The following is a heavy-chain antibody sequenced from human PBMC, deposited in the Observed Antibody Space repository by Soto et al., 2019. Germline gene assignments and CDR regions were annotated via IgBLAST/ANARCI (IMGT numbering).Heavy chain of an antibody. CDR1: GGTFSTYT. J-gene: IGHJ5*02. CDR2: IIPIIGII. Sequence: SVRVSCKASGGTFSTYTITWVRQAPGQGLEWMGRIIPIIGIINYAQKFQGRVTISADKFTGTAYMELTGLRSDDTAVYYCAGDPDSHYNDSHASSYPWGQGTLVTVSS. CDR3: AGDPDSHYNDSHASSYP. D-gene: IGHD4-4*01. V-gene: IGHV1-69*04.